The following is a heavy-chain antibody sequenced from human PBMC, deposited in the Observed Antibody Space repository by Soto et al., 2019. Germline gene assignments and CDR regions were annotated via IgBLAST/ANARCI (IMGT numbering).Heavy chain of an antibody. J-gene: IGHJ1*01. V-gene: IGHV3-23*01. CDR2: ISGSGDKT. CDR3: AKGASHAPFGK. D-gene: IGHD3-3*01. Sequence: EVHLLESGGDLVLPGGSLRLSCAASGFAFNDFAMNWVRQAPGKGPEWLSTISGSGDKTFHSDSVKGRFNISRDNSNNKMFLQINSLRAEDTAIYYCAKGASHAPFGKWGRGTLVTVSS. CDR1: GFAFNDFA.